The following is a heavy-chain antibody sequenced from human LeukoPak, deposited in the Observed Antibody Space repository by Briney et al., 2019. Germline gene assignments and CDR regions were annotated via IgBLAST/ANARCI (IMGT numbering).Heavy chain of an antibody. CDR3: ATFYDREGNFDY. CDR2: FDPEDGET. D-gene: IGHD3-22*01. V-gene: IGHV1-24*01. Sequence: ASVKVSCKVSGYTLTELSMHWVRQAPGKGLEWKGGFDPEDGETIYAQKFQGRVTMTEDTSTDTAYMELSSLRSEDTAVYYCATFYDREGNFDYWGQGTLVTVSS. J-gene: IGHJ4*02. CDR1: GYTLTELS.